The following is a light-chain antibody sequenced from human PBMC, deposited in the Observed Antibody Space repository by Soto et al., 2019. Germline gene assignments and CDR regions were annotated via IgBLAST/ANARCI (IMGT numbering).Light chain of an antibody. V-gene: IGKV3-20*01. Sequence: EVVMTQSPATLSVSQGERATLSCRASQSVSSSYLAWYQQKPGQAPRLLIYGASSRATGIPDRFSGSGSGTDFTLTISRLEPEDFAVYYCQQYGSSPAFGQGTKVDI. CDR2: GAS. CDR1: QSVSSSY. J-gene: IGKJ1*01. CDR3: QQYGSSPA.